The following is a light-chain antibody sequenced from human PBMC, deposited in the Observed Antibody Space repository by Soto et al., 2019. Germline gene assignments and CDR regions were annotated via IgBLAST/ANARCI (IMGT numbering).Light chain of an antibody. CDR2: QTS. Sequence: EIVMTQSPATLSVSPGERATLSCRASQSVSIKLAWYQQKPGQAPRLLIYQTSLRAAGIPARFSASGSGTDFTLTISSLQSEDFGVYYCQQYNNWWTFGQGTKVDIK. CDR1: QSVSIK. J-gene: IGKJ1*01. V-gene: IGKV3D-15*01. CDR3: QQYNNWWT.